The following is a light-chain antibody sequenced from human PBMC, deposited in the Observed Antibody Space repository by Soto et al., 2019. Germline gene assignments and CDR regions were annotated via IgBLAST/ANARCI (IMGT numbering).Light chain of an antibody. CDR2: EVT. CDR3: SSYKFSTTLRV. V-gene: IGLV2-14*01. CDR1: TNDIGSYNY. J-gene: IGLJ3*02. Sequence: QPVLTQPASVSGSPGQSITLSCAGTTNDIGSYNYVSWFQQHPGEAPKLIIFEVTHRPSGISTRFSGSKSGNTASLTISDLQAEDEALYYCSSYKFSTTLRVFGGGTKVTVL.